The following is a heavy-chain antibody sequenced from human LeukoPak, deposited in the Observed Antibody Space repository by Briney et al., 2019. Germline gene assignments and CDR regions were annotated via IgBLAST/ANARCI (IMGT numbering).Heavy chain of an antibody. CDR2: IYYSGST. D-gene: IGHD3-10*02. CDR1: GGSISSYY. CDR3: ARDVFRAFDI. Sequence: SETLSLTCTVSGGSISSYYWSWIRQPPGKGLEWIGNIYYSGSTNYNPSLKSRVTISVDTSKNQFSLKLSSVTAADTAVYYCARDVFRAFDIWGQGTMVTVSS. V-gene: IGHV4-59*01. J-gene: IGHJ3*02.